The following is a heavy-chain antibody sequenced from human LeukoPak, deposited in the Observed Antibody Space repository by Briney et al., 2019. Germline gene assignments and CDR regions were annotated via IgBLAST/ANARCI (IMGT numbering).Heavy chain of an antibody. CDR2: IDYIGRS. D-gene: IGHD6-13*01. Sequence: SETLSLTCAVYGESPSGCYWTWIRQPPGKGLEWIGEIDYIGRSKYNPSLKSRVALSVDRSKNQFSLKLSSVTAADTAVYFCARHRPCSSTYCSGYMDVWGRGTTVIVSS. V-gene: IGHV4-34*01. J-gene: IGHJ6*04. CDR3: ARHRPCSSTYCSGYMDV. CDR1: GESPSGCY.